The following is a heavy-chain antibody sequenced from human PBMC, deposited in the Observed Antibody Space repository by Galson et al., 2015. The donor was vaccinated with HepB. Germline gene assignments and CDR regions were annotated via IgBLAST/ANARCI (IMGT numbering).Heavy chain of an antibody. CDR2: IIPILGIA. CDR3: ASGNFREHYYYYYMDV. V-gene: IGHV1-69*10. Sequence: SVKVSCKASGGTFSSYAISWVRQAPGQGLEWMGGIIPILGIANYAQKFQGRVTITADKSTSTAYMELSSLRSEDTAVYYCASGNFREHYYYYYMDVWGKGTTVTVSS. CDR1: GGTFSSYA. J-gene: IGHJ6*03. D-gene: IGHD1-7*01.